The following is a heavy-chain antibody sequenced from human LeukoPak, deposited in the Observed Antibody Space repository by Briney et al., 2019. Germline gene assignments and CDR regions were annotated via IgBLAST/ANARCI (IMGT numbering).Heavy chain of an antibody. D-gene: IGHD6-6*01. J-gene: IGHJ5*02. CDR2: ISSSSSYI. CDR3: AREIGGYSSSGYNWSDP. V-gene: IGHV3-21*01. CDR1: GFTCSSYS. Sequence: GGPLILSSAASGFTCSSYSMKWVRQAPGEGREWVSSISSSSSYIYYADSVKGRFTISRDKAKNSLYLQMNSLRAEDTAVYYCAREIGGYSSSGYNWSDPWGQGTLVTVCS.